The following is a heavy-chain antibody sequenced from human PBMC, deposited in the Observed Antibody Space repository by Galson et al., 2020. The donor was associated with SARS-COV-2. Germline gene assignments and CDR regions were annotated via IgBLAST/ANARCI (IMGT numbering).Heavy chain of an antibody. CDR1: AFSLSNARIG. CDR2: TFSNDEK. CDR3: ASYSGSYYMFEY. J-gene: IGHJ4*02. V-gene: IGHV2-26*01. D-gene: IGHD1-26*01. Sequence: SGPTLSKPTETLTLTSTVSAFSLSNARIGVSWIRQPPGKALETLAHTFSNDEKSYSTSLRSRLTISKDTSKSQVVLIMTNMDPVDSATYYCASYSGSYYMFEYWGQGTLVTVSS.